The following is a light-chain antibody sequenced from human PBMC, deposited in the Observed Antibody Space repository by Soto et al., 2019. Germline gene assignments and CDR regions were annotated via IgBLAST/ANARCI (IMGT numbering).Light chain of an antibody. V-gene: IGKV3-15*01. CDR1: QSISSN. J-gene: IGKJ4*01. CDR2: RTS. Sequence: EIVMPQSPATLSVSPGERATLSCRASQSISSNLAWYQQKPGQAPRLLMFRTSSRATGFPARFSGSGSGTEFNLIISSLQSEDFGVYYCQQYNNGPRDTFGGGTKVEIK. CDR3: QQYNNGPRDT.